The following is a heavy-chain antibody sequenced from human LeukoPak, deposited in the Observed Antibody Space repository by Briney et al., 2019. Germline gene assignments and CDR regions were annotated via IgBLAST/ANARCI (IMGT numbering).Heavy chain of an antibody. CDR1: GYTFTNYD. CDR3: ARVRYSYGLPQHD. CDR2: IRAYNGNT. Sequence: ASVKVSCKASGYTFTNYDINWVRQATGQGLEWMGWIRAYNGNTNYAQKLQGRVTMTTDTSTSTAYMELRSLRSDDTAVYYCARVRYSYGLPQHDWGQGTLVTVSS. V-gene: IGHV1-18*01. J-gene: IGHJ4*02. D-gene: IGHD5-18*01.